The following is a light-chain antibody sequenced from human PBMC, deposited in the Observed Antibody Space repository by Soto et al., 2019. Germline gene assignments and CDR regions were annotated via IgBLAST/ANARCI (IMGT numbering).Light chain of an antibody. J-gene: IGKJ4*01. CDR1: QSISNN. CDR2: AAS. Sequence: VVMTQSPATLSVSPWERATLSCRASQSISNNLAWYQQKPGQSPRLLIYAASTRAPGVPARFSGSGSGTAFTLTISGLQSEDLGLFFCQHYYKWPLSFGGGTKVDIK. V-gene: IGKV3-15*01. CDR3: QHYYKWPLS.